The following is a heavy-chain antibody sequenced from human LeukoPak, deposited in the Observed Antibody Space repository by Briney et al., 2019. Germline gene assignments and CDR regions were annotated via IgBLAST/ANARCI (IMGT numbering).Heavy chain of an antibody. J-gene: IGHJ5*02. Sequence: PSEALSLTCTVSGGSISPYFWSWIRQPPGKGLEWIGYISYTGSTNYNPSLKSRVTISVDTSKNQFSLQLTSVTAADTAVYYCARDDYRGVTNFDPWGQGTLVTVSS. CDR2: ISYTGST. V-gene: IGHV4-59*01. D-gene: IGHD3-10*01. CDR1: GGSISPYF. CDR3: ARDDYRGVTNFDP.